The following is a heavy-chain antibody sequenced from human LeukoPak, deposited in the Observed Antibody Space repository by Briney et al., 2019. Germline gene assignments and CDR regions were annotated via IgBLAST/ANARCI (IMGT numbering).Heavy chain of an antibody. Sequence: ASVKVSCKASGYTFTSYGISWVRQAPGQGLEWMGWISAYNGNTNYAQKLQGRVTITTDTSTSTAYMELRSLRSDDTAVYYCARGKSSSWYLMYYFDYWGQGTLVTVSS. CDR3: ARGKSSSWYLMYYFDY. CDR2: ISAYNGNT. CDR1: GYTFTSYG. V-gene: IGHV1-18*01. J-gene: IGHJ4*02. D-gene: IGHD6-13*01.